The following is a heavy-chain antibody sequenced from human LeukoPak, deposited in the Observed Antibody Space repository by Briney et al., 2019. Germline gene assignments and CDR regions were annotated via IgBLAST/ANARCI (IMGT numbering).Heavy chain of an antibody. J-gene: IGHJ6*03. V-gene: IGHV3-23*01. CDR1: GFTFSSYG. D-gene: IGHD3-10*01. Sequence: GGSLRLSCAASGFTFSSYGMSWVRQAPGKGLEWVSVISGSGDRTYYADSIKGRFTISRDSSKDMLYLQMNRLRAEDTAVYYCAKSPYFYNSGRYVDVWGKGTTVTVSS. CDR2: ISGSGDRT. CDR3: AKSPYFYNSGRYVDV.